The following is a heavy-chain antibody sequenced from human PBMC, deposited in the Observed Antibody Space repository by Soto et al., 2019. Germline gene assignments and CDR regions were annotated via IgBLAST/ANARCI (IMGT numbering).Heavy chain of an antibody. CDR3: AGETYYNDSSGYQFDY. CDR1: GYTFTSYG. D-gene: IGHD3-22*01. J-gene: IGHJ4*02. CDR2: ISAYNGNT. Sequence: AASVKVSCKASGYTFTSYGITWVRQAPGQGLEWMGWISAYNGNTKYAQKFQGRVTMTTETSTSTTYMELRGLRSDDTAVYYCAGETYYNDSSGYQFDYWGQGTLVTVSS. V-gene: IGHV1-18*04.